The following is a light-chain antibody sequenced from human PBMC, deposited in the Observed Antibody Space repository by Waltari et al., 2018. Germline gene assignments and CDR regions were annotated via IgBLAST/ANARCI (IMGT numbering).Light chain of an antibody. CDR1: RNINNY. CDR3: QQSYSTLR. V-gene: IGKV1-39*01. CDR2: DAS. Sequence: DIQMTQSPSSVSASVGDRVTISCRASRNINNYLNWYQQKPGKAPNLLIYDASSLQSGVPSRFSASGSGTEFTLIISGLQPEDFATYYCQQSYSTLRFGQGTKVEI. J-gene: IGKJ2*03.